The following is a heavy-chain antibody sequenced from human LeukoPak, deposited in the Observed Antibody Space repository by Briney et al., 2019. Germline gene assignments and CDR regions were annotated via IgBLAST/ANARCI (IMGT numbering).Heavy chain of an antibody. Sequence: SETLSLTCTVSGGSISSSSYYWGWIRQPPGKGLEWIGSIYYSGSTYYNPSLKSRVTISVDTSKNQFSLKLSSVTAADTAVYYCASSSSWYPYYMDVWGKGTTVTISS. CDR1: GGSISSSSYY. CDR3: ASSSSWYPYYMDV. CDR2: IYYSGST. D-gene: IGHD6-13*01. V-gene: IGHV4-39*07. J-gene: IGHJ6*03.